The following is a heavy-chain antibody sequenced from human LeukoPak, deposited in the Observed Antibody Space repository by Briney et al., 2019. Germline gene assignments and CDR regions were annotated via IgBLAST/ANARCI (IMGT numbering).Heavy chain of an antibody. CDR3: ARIYADY. CDR1: GFTFSDYY. D-gene: IGHD5/OR15-5a*01. J-gene: IGHJ4*02. Sequence: GGSLRLSCAASGFTFSDYYMTWVRQAPGKGLEWLSYITNRGDTVFYADSVKGRFTVSRDNAKRSLYLQIESLRDDDTAVYYCARIYADYWGLGTLVTVSS. CDR2: ITNRGDTV. V-gene: IGHV3-11*01.